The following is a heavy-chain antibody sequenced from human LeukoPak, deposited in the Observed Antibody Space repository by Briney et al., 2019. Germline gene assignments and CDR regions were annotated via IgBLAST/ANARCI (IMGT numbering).Heavy chain of an antibody. CDR3: ARDRIQLWSPFDY. J-gene: IGHJ4*02. CDR1: GYTFTTLD. Sequence: ASVKVSCKASGYTFTTLDINWVRQATGQGLEWMGWINTNSGNTGNAQKFQGRVTITRNTSISTAYMELSSLRSEDTAVYYCARDRIQLWSPFDYWGQGTLVTVSS. V-gene: IGHV1-8*03. CDR2: INTNSGNT. D-gene: IGHD5-18*01.